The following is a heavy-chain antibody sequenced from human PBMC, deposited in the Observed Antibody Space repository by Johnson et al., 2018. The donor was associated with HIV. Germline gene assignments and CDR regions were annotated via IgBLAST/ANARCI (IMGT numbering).Heavy chain of an antibody. Sequence: QVQLVESGGGVVQPGRSLRLSCAASGFTFSSYGMHWVRQAPGKGLEWVAVISYAGSNKYYADSVKGRFTISRDNSQNTLYLQMNSLRAEDTAMYYCAKANYYVYALDNWGQGTMVTVSS. CDR2: ISYAGSNK. V-gene: IGHV3-30*18. D-gene: IGHD3-10*02. J-gene: IGHJ3*02. CDR3: AKANYYVYALDN. CDR1: GFTFSSYG.